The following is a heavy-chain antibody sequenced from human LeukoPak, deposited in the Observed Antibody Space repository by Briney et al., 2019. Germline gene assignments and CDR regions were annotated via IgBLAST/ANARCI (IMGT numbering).Heavy chain of an antibody. CDR1: GFTFSSYV. D-gene: IGHD1-26*01. CDR3: AKTSGSPYYFDY. J-gene: IGHJ4*02. CDR2: INTSGGST. Sequence: PGGSLRLSCAASGFTFSSYVMSWVRQAPGKGLEWVSTINTSGGSTFYADSVKGRFTISRDNSNNTLYLQVNSLRVEDTAVYYCAKTSGSPYYFDYWGQGTLVTVSS. V-gene: IGHV3-23*01.